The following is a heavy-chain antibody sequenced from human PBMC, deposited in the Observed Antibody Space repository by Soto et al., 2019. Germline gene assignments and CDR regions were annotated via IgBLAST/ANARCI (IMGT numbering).Heavy chain of an antibody. V-gene: IGHV3-53*04. J-gene: IGHJ1*01. CDR1: GFTVSSNY. CDR2: IYSGGST. D-gene: IGHD1-26*01. CDR3: ALNSGSYFEYFQH. Sequence: EVQLVESGGGLVQPGGSLRLSCAASGFTVSSNYMSWVRQAPGKGLEWVSVIYSGGSTYYAASVQGRFTISRHNSKNTLYLQMNSLRAEDTAVYYCALNSGSYFEYFQHWGQGTLVTVSS.